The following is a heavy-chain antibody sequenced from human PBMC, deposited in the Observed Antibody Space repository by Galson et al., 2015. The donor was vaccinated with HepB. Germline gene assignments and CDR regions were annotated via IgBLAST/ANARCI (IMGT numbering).Heavy chain of an antibody. CDR1: GFTFSDYY. V-gene: IGHV3-72*01. Sequence: SLRLSCAASGFTFSDYYMDWVRQAPGKGLEWVARCRNRARSHTTEYAPSVKGRFTISRDDSENSLFPQMNILKTEDTAVYYCVRGYNGMDVWGQGTTVTVSS. CDR3: VRGYNGMDV. J-gene: IGHJ6*02. CDR2: CRNRARSHTT.